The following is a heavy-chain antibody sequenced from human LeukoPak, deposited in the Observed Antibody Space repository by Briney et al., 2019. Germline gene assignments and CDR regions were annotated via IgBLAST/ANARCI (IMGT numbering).Heavy chain of an antibody. J-gene: IGHJ5*01. CDR1: GFTFGSYA. CDR3: AKGTGSSGWYWFDS. D-gene: IGHD6-19*01. CDR2: ISGSGSVT. Sequence: GGSLRLSCAASGFTFGSYAMNWVRQAPGKGLEWVSGISGSGSVTYLADSVKGRFTISRDNSKNTLYLQMYSLRAEDTAVYSCAKGTGSSGWYWFDSWGQGTLVTVSS. V-gene: IGHV3-23*01.